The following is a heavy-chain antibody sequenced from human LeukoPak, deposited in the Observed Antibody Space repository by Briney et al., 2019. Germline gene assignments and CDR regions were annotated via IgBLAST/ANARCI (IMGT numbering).Heavy chain of an antibody. V-gene: IGHV3-23*01. D-gene: IGHD3-22*01. CDR3: AKAFGINGYFQLPIDF. CDR1: GFTFSNNA. CDR2: ITGTIATGDPP. Sequence: PGGSLRLSCAASGFTFSNNAMSWVRQAPGKGLECVSAITGTIATGDPPYYADSVKGRFTISRDNSRNTLYLQLNDLRAEDTAIYYCAKAFGINGYFQLPIDFWGQGTLVTVSS. J-gene: IGHJ4*02.